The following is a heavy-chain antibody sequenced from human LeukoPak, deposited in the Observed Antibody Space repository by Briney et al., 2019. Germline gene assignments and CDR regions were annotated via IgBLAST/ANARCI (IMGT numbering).Heavy chain of an antibody. V-gene: IGHV1-2*02. CDR2: INPNSGGT. CDR3: ASSRVAYDSSAYYNY. D-gene: IGHD3-22*01. J-gene: IGHJ4*02. CDR1: GYTFTGNY. Sequence: ASVKVSCKASGYTFTGNYMHWVRQAPGQGLEWMGWINPNSGGTNHAQKFQGRVIMTRDTSISTAYMELSRLRSDDTAVYYCASSRVAYDSSAYYNYWGQGTLVTVSS.